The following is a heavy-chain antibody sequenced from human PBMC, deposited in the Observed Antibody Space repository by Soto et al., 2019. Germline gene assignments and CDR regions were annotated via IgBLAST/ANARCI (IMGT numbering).Heavy chain of an antibody. CDR2: IIPIFGTA. J-gene: IGHJ4*02. V-gene: IGHV1-69*01. Sequence: QVQLVQSGAEVKKPGSSVKVSCKDSGGTVSSYAISWVRQAPGQGLEWMGGIIPIFGTANYAQKLQGRVTITADESTSTAYMELSSLRSEGTAVYYCARDSGPYYSSSPGVLDYWGQGTLVNVYS. CDR1: GGTVSSYA. CDR3: ARDSGPYYSSSPGVLDY. D-gene: IGHD6-6*01.